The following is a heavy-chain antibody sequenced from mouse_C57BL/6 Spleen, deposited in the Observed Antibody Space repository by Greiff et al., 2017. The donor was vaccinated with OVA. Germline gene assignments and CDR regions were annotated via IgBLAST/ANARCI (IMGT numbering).Heavy chain of an antibody. CDR1: GYTFTDYE. V-gene: IGHV1-15*01. D-gene: IGHD1-1*01. CDR3: TSAFITNWRY. CDR2: IDPETGGT. Sequence: QVQLQQSGAELVRPGASVTLSCKASGYTFTDYEMHWVKQTPVHGLEWIGAIDPETGGTAYNQKFKGKAILTADKSSSTAYMELRSLTSEDSAVYYCTSAFITNWRYWGQGTTLTVSS. J-gene: IGHJ2*01.